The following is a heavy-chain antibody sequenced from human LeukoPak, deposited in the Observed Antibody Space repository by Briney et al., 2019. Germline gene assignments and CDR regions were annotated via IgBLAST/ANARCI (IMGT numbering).Heavy chain of an antibody. Sequence: ASVKVSCKASGYTFTRYYIHWVRQAPGQGLEWMGVVYTSGGGTVYAQKFQGRVTMTRDTSTTTAYMELSSLRSEDTAVYYCARIEGSASTMGGWGQGTLVTVSS. D-gene: IGHD5/OR15-5a*01. J-gene: IGHJ4*02. CDR3: ARIEGSASTMGG. CDR2: VYTSGGGT. CDR1: GYTFTRYY. V-gene: IGHV1-46*01.